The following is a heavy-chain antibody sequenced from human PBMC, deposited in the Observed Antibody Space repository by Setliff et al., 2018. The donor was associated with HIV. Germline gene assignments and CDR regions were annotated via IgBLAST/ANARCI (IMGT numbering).Heavy chain of an antibody. J-gene: IGHJ4*02. V-gene: IGHV4-34*01. CDR1: GGPFSGYY. CDR3: ARDSEPMSGTWYDY. D-gene: IGHD1-1*01. CDR2: VHHSGRTT. Sequence: SETLSLTCAVYGGPFSGYYWGWIRQSPGKGLEWIGEVHHSGRTTNYNPSLKSRVTMSVDTSKNQFSLKLTSVTAADTGTYYCARDSEPMSGTWYDYWGQGTLVTVAS.